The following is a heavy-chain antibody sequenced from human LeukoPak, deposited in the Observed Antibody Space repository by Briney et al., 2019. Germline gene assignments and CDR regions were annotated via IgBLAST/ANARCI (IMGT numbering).Heavy chain of an antibody. J-gene: IGHJ4*02. CDR3: ARVSGVTPRY. D-gene: IGHD4-23*01. CDR1: GFTFSSYS. CDR2: ISGGDTTR. Sequence: PGGSLRLSCAASGFTFSSYSMNWVRQAPGKGLEWVSYISGGDTTRYYADSVKGRFIVSRDSGENSLFLQMNSLRVEDTAVYYCARVSGVTPRYWGQGTLVTVSS. V-gene: IGHV3-48*04.